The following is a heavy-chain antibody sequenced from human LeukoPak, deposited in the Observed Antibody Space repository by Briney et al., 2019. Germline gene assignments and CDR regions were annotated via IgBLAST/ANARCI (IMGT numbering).Heavy chain of an antibody. CDR2: ISHSGST. CDR3: ASQRMDSP. Sequence: SETLSLTCAVYGGSFSGYYWSWIRQPPGKGLEWIGEISHSGSTNYNPSLKSRVTISVDTSKNQFSLKLSSVTAADTAVYYCASQRMDSPWGQGTLVTVSS. V-gene: IGHV4-34*01. D-gene: IGHD3/OR15-3a*01. J-gene: IGHJ5*02. CDR1: GGSFSGYY.